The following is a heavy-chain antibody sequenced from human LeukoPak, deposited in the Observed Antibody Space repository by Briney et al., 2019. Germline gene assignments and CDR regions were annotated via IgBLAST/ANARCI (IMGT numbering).Heavy chain of an antibody. CDR3: ARDRAMDDY. Sequence: GGSLRLSCAASGFTFSSYWMNWVRQAPGKGLEWVANICQDGGQMNYADSVKGRFTISRDNARNSLYLRMNSLGAEDTAVYYCARDRAMDDYWGQGTLVTVSS. D-gene: IGHD2-8*01. J-gene: IGHJ4*02. V-gene: IGHV3-7*01. CDR2: ICQDGGQM. CDR1: GFTFSSYW.